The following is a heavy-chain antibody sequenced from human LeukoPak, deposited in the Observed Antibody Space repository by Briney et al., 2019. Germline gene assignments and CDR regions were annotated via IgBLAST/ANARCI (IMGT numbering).Heavy chain of an antibody. CDR3: AGHASGDRFDP. CDR1: GGPFSGYY. D-gene: IGHD1-1*01. J-gene: IGHJ5*02. CDR2: INHSGST. V-gene: IGHV4-34*01. Sequence: SETLSLTCAVYGGPFSGYYWSWIRQPPGKGLEWIGEINHSGSTNYNPSLKSRVTISVDTSKNQFSLKLSSVTAADTAVYYCAGHASGDRFDPWGQGTLVTVSS.